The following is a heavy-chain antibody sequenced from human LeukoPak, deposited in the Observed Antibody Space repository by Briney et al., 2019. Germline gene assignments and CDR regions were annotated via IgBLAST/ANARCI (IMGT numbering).Heavy chain of an antibody. D-gene: IGHD6-13*01. CDR2: IIPMLGIA. CDR1: GGTFSSYA. V-gene: IGHV1-69*04. J-gene: IGHJ5*02. CDR3: ARDFTEPIAAAGRNWFDP. Sequence: GSSVKVSCKASGGTFSSYAISRVRQAPGQGLEWMGRIIPMLGIANYAQKFQGRVTITADKSTSTAYMELSSLRSEDTAVYYCARDFTEPIAAAGRNWFDPWGQGTLVTVSS.